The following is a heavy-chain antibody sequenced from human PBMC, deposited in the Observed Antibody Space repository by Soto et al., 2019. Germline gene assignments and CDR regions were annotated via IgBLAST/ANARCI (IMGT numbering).Heavy chain of an antibody. CDR2: FYYTESTT. CDR1: GGSITSSSYS. Sequence: SETLSLTCAVSGGSITSSSYSWGWVRQPPGKRLEWIATFYYTESTTHYSTSLKSRVSITVDTSKNQFSLNLASVSAEDTAVYYCARTSLTIFGPSNDYYGMGVWGLGTTVTVSS. CDR3: ARTSLTIFGPSNDYYGMGV. V-gene: IGHV4-39*07. D-gene: IGHD3-3*01. J-gene: IGHJ6*02.